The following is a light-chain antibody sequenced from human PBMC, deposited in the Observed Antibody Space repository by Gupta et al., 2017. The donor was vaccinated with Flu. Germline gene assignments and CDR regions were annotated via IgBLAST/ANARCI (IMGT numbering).Light chain of an antibody. CDR1: SEHVIYP. J-gene: IGLJ3*02. Sequence: SEHVIYPIAWHQQQPEKCPRYWMKVKREGSHTKGDGIPSRFSGSSSGADRYLIISNPQSEDEANYCCQAWDTDIRVFGGGTKLTVL. V-gene: IGLV4-69*01. CDR2: VKREGSH. CDR3: QAWDTDIRV.